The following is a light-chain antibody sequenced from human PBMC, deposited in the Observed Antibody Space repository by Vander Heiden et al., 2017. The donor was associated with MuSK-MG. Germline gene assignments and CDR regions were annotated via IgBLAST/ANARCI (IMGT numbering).Light chain of an antibody. Sequence: DDVMTQSPLSLPVTIGQPATICCRTSQSLIYSHGNTYLNWLQQRPGKSPRRLIYKFSNWDSGVPDRFSGSGSGTDFTLKISRVEAEDVRFYYCMQDTHWPYTFGQGTKLEIK. CDR1: QSLIYSHGNTY. CDR3: MQDTHWPYT. V-gene: IGKV2D-30*01. J-gene: IGKJ2*01. CDR2: KFS.